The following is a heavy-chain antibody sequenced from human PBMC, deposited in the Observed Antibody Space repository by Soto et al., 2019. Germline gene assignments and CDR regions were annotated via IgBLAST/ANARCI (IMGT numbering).Heavy chain of an antibody. CDR1: GFMLSSYE. Sequence: PGGSLRLSCAVSGFMLSSYEMNWVRQAPGKGLEWISYISTSGADILYADSVKGRFSISGDNSKNMLFLEMNSLRAEGTAVYYCARDRGGYSFFDCWGQGALVTVSS. CDR2: ISTSGADI. V-gene: IGHV3-48*03. D-gene: IGHD3-16*01. J-gene: IGHJ4*02. CDR3: ARDRGGYSFFDC.